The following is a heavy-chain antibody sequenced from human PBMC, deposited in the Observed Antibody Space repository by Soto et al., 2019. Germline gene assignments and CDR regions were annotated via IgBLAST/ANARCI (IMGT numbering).Heavy chain of an antibody. J-gene: IGHJ4*02. Sequence: GGSLRLSCAASGFTFSNYWMSWVRQAPGKGLEWVANMKQDGSVKYYGDSVKGRFTVSRDNAKNSLYLQMNSLRAEDTAMYYCARIGYSSSSSDYWGQGTLVTVSS. V-gene: IGHV3-7*01. D-gene: IGHD6-6*01. CDR3: ARIGYSSSSSDY. CDR1: GFTFSNYW. CDR2: MKQDGSVK.